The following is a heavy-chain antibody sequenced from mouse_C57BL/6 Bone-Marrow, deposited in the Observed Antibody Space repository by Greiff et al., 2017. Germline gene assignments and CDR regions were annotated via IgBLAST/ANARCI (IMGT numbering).Heavy chain of an antibody. D-gene: IGHD1-1*01. V-gene: IGHV14-4*01. CDR3: NHYYGSSYGAY. CDR2: IDPENGDT. CDR1: GFNIKDDY. Sequence: VQLQQSGAELVRPGASVKLSCTASGFNIKDDYMHWVKQRPEQGLEWIGGIDPENGDTEYASKFQGKATITADTSSNTAYLQLSSLTSEDTAVYYCNHYYGSSYGAYWGQGTLGTVSA. J-gene: IGHJ3*01.